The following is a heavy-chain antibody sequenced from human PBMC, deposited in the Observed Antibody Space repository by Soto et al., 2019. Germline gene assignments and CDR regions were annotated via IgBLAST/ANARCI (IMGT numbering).Heavy chain of an antibody. Sequence: QVQLVQSGAEVKKPGSSVKVSCKASGGTFSSYAISWVRQAPGQGLEWMGEIIPIFGTANYAQKFQGRVTITADESTSTADMELSSLRSEDTAVYYCARDRGTSSGYYPYWFDPWGQGTLVTVSS. V-gene: IGHV1-69*12. CDR2: IIPIFGTA. CDR3: ARDRGTSSGYYPYWFDP. CDR1: GGTFSSYA. J-gene: IGHJ5*02. D-gene: IGHD3-22*01.